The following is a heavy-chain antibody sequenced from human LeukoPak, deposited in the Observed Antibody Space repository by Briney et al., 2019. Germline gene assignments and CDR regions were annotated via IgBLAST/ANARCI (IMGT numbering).Heavy chain of an antibody. CDR3: ARHVHCSGGSCYRYGMDV. V-gene: IGHV4-59*08. J-gene: IGHJ6*02. Sequence: SETLSLTCTVSGGSISTFHWSWIRQPPGRGLEWFAFNHNTGSTNYNPSLNSRVTILVDTSKNQFSLKLSSVTAADTAVYYCARHVHCSGGSCYRYGMDVWGQGTTVTVSS. CDR2: NHNTGST. D-gene: IGHD2-15*01. CDR1: GGSISTFH.